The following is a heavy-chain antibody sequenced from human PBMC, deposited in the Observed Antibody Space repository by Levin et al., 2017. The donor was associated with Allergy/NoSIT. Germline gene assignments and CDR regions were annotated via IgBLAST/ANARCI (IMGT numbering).Heavy chain of an antibody. CDR1: GFTFDDYG. D-gene: IGHD2/OR15-2a*01. CDR3: ARHRFTMNIHDGFDI. V-gene: IGHV3-20*01. Sequence: GGSLRLSCAASGFTFDDYGMSWVRQAPGKGLEWVSGINWNVGSTGYADSVKGRLTISRDNAKNSLYLQMNSLRAEDTALYHCARHRFTMNIHDGFDIWGQGTMVIVSS. J-gene: IGHJ3*02. CDR2: INWNVGST.